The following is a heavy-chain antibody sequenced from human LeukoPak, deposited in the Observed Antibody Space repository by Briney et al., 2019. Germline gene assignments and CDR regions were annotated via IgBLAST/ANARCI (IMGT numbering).Heavy chain of an antibody. D-gene: IGHD6-13*01. CDR2: IDNSGST. V-gene: IGHV4-34*01. CDR3: ARNFPYSKLDY. CDR1: GGSFSSYY. Sequence: SETLSLTCAVSGGSFSSYYWSWIRQPPGKGLEWIGEIDNSGSTKYNPSFRSRVTISVDTSNRQCSLQLSSMTPADTAVYDCARNFPYSKLDYWGQGTLVTVSS. J-gene: IGHJ4*02.